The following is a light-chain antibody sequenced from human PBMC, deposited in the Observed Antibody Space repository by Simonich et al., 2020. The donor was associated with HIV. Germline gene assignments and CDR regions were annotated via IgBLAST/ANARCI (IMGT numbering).Light chain of an antibody. CDR3: CSYAGVNTVI. CDR1: SDDVGSYNL. J-gene: IGLJ2*01. CDR2: EGA. V-gene: IGLV2-23*01. Sequence: QSALTQPASVSGSPGQSITISCTGTSDDVGSYNLVSWYQQHPGKAPKLMLYEGAKRTSGVSNRFSGPKSGNTASLTISGLQAEDEADYFCCSYAGVNTVIFGGGTKLTVL.